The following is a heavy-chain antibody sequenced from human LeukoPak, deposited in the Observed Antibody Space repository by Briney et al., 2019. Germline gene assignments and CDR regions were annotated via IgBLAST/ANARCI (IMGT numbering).Heavy chain of an antibody. V-gene: IGHV1-24*01. J-gene: IGHJ3*02. CDR2: FSPGDGET. CDR3: ATRLGEFSSRDAFNI. D-gene: IGHD3-16*02. CDR1: GYSLTELS. Sequence: GASGKVSCKVSGYSLTELSMHWVRQAPGKGLEWVGGFSPGDGETIYAQRFQGRVTMTEATSTDTAYMELRSLTYEDTAVYYCATRLGEFSSRDAFNIWGQGTMVTVSS.